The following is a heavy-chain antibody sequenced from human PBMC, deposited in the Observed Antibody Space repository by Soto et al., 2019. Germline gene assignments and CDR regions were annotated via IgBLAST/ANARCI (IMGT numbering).Heavy chain of an antibody. CDR2: ISGSGVSK. CDR3: AIFRSQGATTCTVY. Sequence: GGSLGLSCEVSGLIFSSSAMNWVRQAPGKGLEWVSTISGSGVSKYYADSVKGRFTISRDNSNNTVSLQMNSLRAEDAAVYYCAIFRSQGATTCTVYWGQGTPVTVSS. J-gene: IGHJ4*02. V-gene: IGHV3-23*01. D-gene: IGHD1-26*01. CDR1: GLIFSSSA.